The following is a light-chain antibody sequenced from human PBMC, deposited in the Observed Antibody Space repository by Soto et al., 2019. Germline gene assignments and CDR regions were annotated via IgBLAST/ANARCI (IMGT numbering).Light chain of an antibody. CDR2: KAS. Sequence: DIQMTQAPSTLSASLGDRGTITCRASQSISSWLAWYQQKPGKAPKLLIYKASSLESGVPSRFSGSGSGTEFTLTISSLQPDDFATYYCQQYNSYPWTFGQGTKVDI. V-gene: IGKV1-5*03. CDR1: QSISSW. J-gene: IGKJ1*01. CDR3: QQYNSYPWT.